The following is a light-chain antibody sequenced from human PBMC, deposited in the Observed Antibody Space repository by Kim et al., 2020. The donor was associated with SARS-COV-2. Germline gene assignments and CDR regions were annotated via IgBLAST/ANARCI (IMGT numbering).Light chain of an antibody. V-gene: IGLV2-14*03. J-gene: IGLJ1*01. CDR3: SSYTSSNTLV. CDR1: NSAVGVYNF. Sequence: GPSMTIPWTGTNSAVGVYNFVSWYQHHPGKVPKLILYDVINRPSGISPRFSGSKSGNTASLTISGLQADDEADYYCSSYTSSNTLVFGTGTKVTVL. CDR2: DVI.